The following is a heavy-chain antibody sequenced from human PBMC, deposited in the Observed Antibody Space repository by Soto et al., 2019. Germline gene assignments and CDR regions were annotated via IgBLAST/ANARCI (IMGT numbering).Heavy chain of an antibody. J-gene: IGHJ6*02. CDR2: IIPVFGTP. Sequence: ASGKVSCKASGGTFRSYAIDWVRQAPGHGLEWVGGIIPVFGTPNYAQKFQGRVTITADESTSTASMELSSLRSDDTAVYYCAREVYFYYSMDVWGQGTTVTVSS. V-gene: IGHV1-69*13. CDR3: AREVYFYYSMDV. CDR1: GGTFRSYA.